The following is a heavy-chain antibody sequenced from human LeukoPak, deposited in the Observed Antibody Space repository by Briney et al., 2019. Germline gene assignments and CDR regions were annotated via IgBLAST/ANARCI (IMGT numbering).Heavy chain of an antibody. Sequence: GGSLRLSCAASGFTVSSNYMSWVRQAPGKGLEWVSVIYSGGSTYYADSVKGRFTISRHNSKNTLYLQMNSLRAEDTAVYYCARAGIQLWSSFDYWGQGTLVTVSS. D-gene: IGHD5-18*01. CDR3: ARAGIQLWSSFDY. J-gene: IGHJ4*02. CDR1: GFTVSSNY. V-gene: IGHV3-53*04. CDR2: IYSGGST.